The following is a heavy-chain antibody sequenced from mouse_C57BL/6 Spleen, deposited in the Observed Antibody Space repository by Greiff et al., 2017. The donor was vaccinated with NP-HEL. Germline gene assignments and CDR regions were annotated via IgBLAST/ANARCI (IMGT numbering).Heavy chain of an antibody. CDR2: FYPGVGDT. CDR3: ARSERWDFYAMDY. D-gene: IGHD4-1*01. V-gene: IGHV1-82*01. J-gene: IGHJ4*01. CDR1: GYAFSSSW. Sequence: QVQLQQSGPELVKPGASVKLSCKASGYAFSSSWMNWLKQRPGKGLVWFGRFYPGVGDTNYNGTFKGKATLTADKSSSTAFMQLSSLTYEDSGDYFCARSERWDFYAMDYWGQGTSVTVSS.